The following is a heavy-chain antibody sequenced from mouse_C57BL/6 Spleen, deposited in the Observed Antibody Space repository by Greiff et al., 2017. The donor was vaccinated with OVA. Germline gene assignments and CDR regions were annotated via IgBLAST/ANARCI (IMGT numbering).Heavy chain of an antibody. CDR3: ARSNWYYAMDY. J-gene: IGHJ4*01. CDR1: GYTFTSYW. CDR2: IYPGSGST. V-gene: IGHV1-55*01. D-gene: IGHD4-1*01. Sequence: VQLQQPGAELVKPGASVKVSCKASGYTFTSYWMHWVKQRPGQGLEWIGDIYPGSGSTNYNEKFKSKATLTVDTSSSTAYMQLSSLTSEDSAVYYCARSNWYYAMDYWGQGTSVTVSA.